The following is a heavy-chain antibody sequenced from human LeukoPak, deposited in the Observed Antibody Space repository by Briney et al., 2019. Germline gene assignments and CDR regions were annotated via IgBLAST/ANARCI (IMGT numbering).Heavy chain of an antibody. V-gene: IGHV4-39*01. D-gene: IGHD2-15*01. J-gene: IGHJ4*02. CDR3: ARPYCSGGSCYLDY. CDR2: IYYSGST. Sequence: SETLSLTCTVSGGSISSRNYYWGWIRQPPGKGLEWIGSIYYSGSTYYNPSLKSRVTISVDTSKNQFSLKLSSVTAADTAVYYCARPYCSGGSCYLDYWGQGTLVTVSS. CDR1: GGSISSRNYY.